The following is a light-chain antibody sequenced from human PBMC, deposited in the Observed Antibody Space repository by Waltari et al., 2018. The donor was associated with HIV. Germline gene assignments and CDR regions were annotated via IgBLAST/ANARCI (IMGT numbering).Light chain of an antibody. CDR2: DDD. J-gene: IGLJ3*02. CDR1: NIGSKT. V-gene: IGLV3-21*02. Sequence: SYVMTQSPSVSVAPGQTAGITCGGDNIGSKTLHWYQQKPGQAPVLVIYDDDNRPSGIPERFSGSNSGNTATLSISRVEAGDEADYYCSAWDSSLRAWVFGGGTKLTVL. CDR3: SAWDSSLRAWV.